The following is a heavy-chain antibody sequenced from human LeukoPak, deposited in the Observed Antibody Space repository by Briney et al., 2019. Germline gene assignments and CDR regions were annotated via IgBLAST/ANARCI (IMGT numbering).Heavy chain of an antibody. Sequence: GGSLRLSCEGSGFTFDSYAMSWVRQSPGKGLEWVSSIRDSGDIAHYADSVRGRFTISRDNSKNTLYLQMSSLRPEDTAVYFCAKQTTGYYGSGVGFWGQGALVTVSS. CDR3: AKQTTGYYGSGVGF. D-gene: IGHD3-10*01. V-gene: IGHV3-23*01. CDR2: IRDSGDIA. CDR1: GFTFDSYA. J-gene: IGHJ4*02.